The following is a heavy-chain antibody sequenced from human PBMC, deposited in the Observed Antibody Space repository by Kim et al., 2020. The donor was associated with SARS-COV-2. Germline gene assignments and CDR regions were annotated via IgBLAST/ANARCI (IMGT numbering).Heavy chain of an antibody. CDR2: ISASGGST. V-gene: IGHV3-23*01. Sequence: GGSLRLSCAASGITLSTYAMSWVRQAPGKGLEWVSSISASGGSTFYADSVKGRFAISRDTSKNTLYLQLHSLRAEDTAVYYCAKSRMGYTYGKFDYWGQGTRVTVSS. CDR1: GITLSTYA. CDR3: AKSRMGYTYGKFDY. J-gene: IGHJ4*02. D-gene: IGHD5-18*01.